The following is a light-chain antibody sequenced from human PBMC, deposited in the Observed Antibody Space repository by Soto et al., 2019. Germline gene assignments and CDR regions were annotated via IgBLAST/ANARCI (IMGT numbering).Light chain of an antibody. CDR3: RSYDSSLEGV. Sequence: QSALTQPPSVSGAPGQRVTISCTGSSSNIGAGYDVHWYQQLPGTAPKLLIYGNSNRPSGVPDRFSGSKSGTSASLAITGLQAEDEADYYCRSYDSSLEGVFGGGTKLTVL. J-gene: IGLJ2*01. V-gene: IGLV1-40*01. CDR2: GNS. CDR1: SSNIGAGYD.